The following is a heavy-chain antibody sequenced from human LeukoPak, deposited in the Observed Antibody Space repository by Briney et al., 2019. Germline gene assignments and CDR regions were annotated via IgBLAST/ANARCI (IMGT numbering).Heavy chain of an antibody. V-gene: IGHV3-23*01. CDR2: ISGSGGST. J-gene: IGHJ3*02. CDR3: ARTFLPGLKGAFDI. Sequence: PGGSLRLSCAASGFTFSSYAMSWVRQAPGKGLEWVSAISGSGGSTHYADSVKGRFTISRDNSKNTLSLQMNSLRAEDTAVYYCARTFLPGLKGAFDIWGPGTMVTVSS. CDR1: GFTFSSYA. D-gene: IGHD1-14*01.